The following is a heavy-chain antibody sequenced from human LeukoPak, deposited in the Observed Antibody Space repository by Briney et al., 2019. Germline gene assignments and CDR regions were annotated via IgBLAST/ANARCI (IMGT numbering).Heavy chain of an antibody. CDR3: ARGRVAAAGTAAKDY. J-gene: IGHJ4*02. CDR2: INHSGST. V-gene: IGHV4-34*01. CDR1: GGSFSGYY. Sequence: PSETLSLTCAVYGGSFSGYYWSWIRQPPGKGLEWIGEINHSGSTNCNPSLKSRVTISVDTSKNQFSLKLSSVTAADTAVYYCARGRVAAAGTAAKDYWGQGILVTVSS. D-gene: IGHD6-13*01.